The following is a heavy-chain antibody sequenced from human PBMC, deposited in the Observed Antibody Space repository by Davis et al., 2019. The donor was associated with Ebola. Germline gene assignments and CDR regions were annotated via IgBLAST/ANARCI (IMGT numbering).Heavy chain of an antibody. J-gene: IGHJ4*02. CDR2: ISSSSSTK. V-gene: IGHV3-11*03. D-gene: IGHD2-2*01. Sequence: GESLKISCTASGFTFGDYAMSWVRQAPGKGLEWVSHISSSSSTKNYADSVKGRFTISRDNAKNSLYLQMNSLRAEDTALYYCARGGYCGSTNCFVTDYWGQGTLVTVSS. CDR3: ARGGYCGSTNCFVTDY. CDR1: GFTFGDYA.